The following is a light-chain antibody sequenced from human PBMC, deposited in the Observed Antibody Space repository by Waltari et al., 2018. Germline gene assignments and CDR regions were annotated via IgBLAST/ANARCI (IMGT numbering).Light chain of an antibody. CDR2: DTY. Sequence: QSVLTQPPSVSATPGQTVTISCPGSTPTIRNFYLSWYQQLPGTVPKLLVYDTYKRPSGIPDRFFGSKSGTSATLGITGLQTGDEAHYYCGAWDSSLTAYVFGTGTEVTVL. J-gene: IGLJ1*01. CDR1: TPTIRNFY. CDR3: GAWDSSLTAYV. V-gene: IGLV1-51*01.